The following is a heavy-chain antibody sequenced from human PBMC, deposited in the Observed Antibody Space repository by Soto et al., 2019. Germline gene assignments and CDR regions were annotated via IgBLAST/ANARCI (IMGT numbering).Heavy chain of an antibody. CDR3: AFPRGITGTTGLDY. V-gene: IGHV4-61*01. J-gene: IGHJ4*02. CDR2: ISYTGDT. CDR1: GDSVSSDSYF. Sequence: SETLSLTCTVSGDSVSSDSYFWTWIRQPPGKGLEWIAYISYTGDTNYNPSLKSRVTISVDTSTNQFFLTLTSVTAADTAVYYCAFPRGITGTTGLDYWGQGTLVTVSS. D-gene: IGHD1-7*01.